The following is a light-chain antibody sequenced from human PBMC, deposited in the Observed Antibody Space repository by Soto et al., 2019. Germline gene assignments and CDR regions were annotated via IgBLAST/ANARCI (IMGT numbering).Light chain of an antibody. CDR2: DTS. V-gene: IGLV7-46*01. Sequence: QAVVTQEPSLTVSPGGTVTLTCGSSTGAVTSGHYPYWFQQKPGQAPRTLIYDTSNKHSWTPARFSGSLLGGKAALTLSGAQPEDEAEYYCLLSYSGARLYVFGTGTTLTVL. CDR3: LLSYSGARLYV. CDR1: TGAVTSGHY. J-gene: IGLJ1*01.